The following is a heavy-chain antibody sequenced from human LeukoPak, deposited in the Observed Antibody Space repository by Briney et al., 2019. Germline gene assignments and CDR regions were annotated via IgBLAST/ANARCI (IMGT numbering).Heavy chain of an antibody. CDR1: GFTFSSYS. CDR3: ASTYCSGGSCYGAFDI. CDR2: ISSSSSYI. J-gene: IGHJ3*02. V-gene: IGHV3-21*01. Sequence: GGSLRLSCAASGFTFSSYSMNWVRQAPGKGLEWVSSISSSSSYIYHADSVKGQFTISRDNAKNSLYLQMNSLRAEDTAVYYCASTYCSGGSCYGAFDIWGQGTMVTVSS. D-gene: IGHD2-15*01.